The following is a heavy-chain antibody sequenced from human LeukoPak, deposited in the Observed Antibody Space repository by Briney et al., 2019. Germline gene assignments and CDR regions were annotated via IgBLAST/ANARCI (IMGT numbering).Heavy chain of an antibody. CDR3: AKAQGRLVGAEYYFDY. Sequence: GGSLRLSCAASGFTSSSYAMSWVRQAPGKGLEWVSTISGSGGSTYYADSVKGRFTISRDNSKNTLYLQMNSLRAEDTAVYYCAKAQGRLVGAEYYFDYWGQGTLVTVSS. D-gene: IGHD1-26*01. V-gene: IGHV3-23*01. J-gene: IGHJ4*02. CDR2: ISGSGGST. CDR1: GFTSSSYA.